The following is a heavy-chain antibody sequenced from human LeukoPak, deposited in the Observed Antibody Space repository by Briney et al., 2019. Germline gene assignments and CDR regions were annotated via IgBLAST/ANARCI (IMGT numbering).Heavy chain of an antibody. CDR1: GYTFTSYY. CDR2: INPSGGST. J-gene: IGHJ3*02. D-gene: IGHD4-23*01. Sequence: SVKVSCKASGYTFTSYYMHWVRQAPGQGLEWMGIINPSGGSTSYAQKFQGRVTVTRDMSTSTVYMELSSLRSEDTAVYSCARDLYGANSGAFDIWGQGTMVTVSS. V-gene: IGHV1-46*01. CDR3: ARDLYGANSGAFDI.